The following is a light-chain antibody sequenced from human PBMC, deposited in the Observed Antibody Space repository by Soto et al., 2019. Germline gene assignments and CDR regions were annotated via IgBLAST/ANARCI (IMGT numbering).Light chain of an antibody. CDR2: GAS. CDR1: QSVSSN. Sequence: EIVMTQSPATLSVSPGERATLSCRASQSVSSNLAWYQQTPGQAPRLLIYGASTRTTGIPARFSGSGSGTEFTLTISSLQSEDFAVYYCQQYNNWPLGLPFGQGTKLEIK. J-gene: IGKJ2*01. V-gene: IGKV3-15*01. CDR3: QQYNNWPLGLP.